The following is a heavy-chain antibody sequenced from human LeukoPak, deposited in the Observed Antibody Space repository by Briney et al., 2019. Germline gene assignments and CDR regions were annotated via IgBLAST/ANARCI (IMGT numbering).Heavy chain of an antibody. D-gene: IGHD3-10*01. CDR3: ARQTGSGLFILP. CDR2: IYYSGNT. Sequence: SETLSLTCTVSGGSISSYYWSWIRQPPGKGLEWIGSIYYSGNTYYNASLKSRVSISVDTSKNQFSLRLTSVTAADTAVYYRARQTGSGLFILPGGQGKLVTVSS. V-gene: IGHV4-59*04. J-gene: IGHJ4*02. CDR1: GGSISSYY.